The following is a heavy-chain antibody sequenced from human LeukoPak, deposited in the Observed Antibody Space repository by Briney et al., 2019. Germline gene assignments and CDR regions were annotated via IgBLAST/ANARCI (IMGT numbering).Heavy chain of an antibody. V-gene: IGHV3-9*01. D-gene: IGHD3-22*01. CDR2: ISWNSGST. Sequence: PGGSLRLSCAASGFTFDDYAMHWVRQAPGKGLEWVSGISWNSGSTGYADSVKGRFTISRDNSKNTLYLQMNSLRAEDTAVYYCARGNYDSSGYYYSAFDYWGQGTLVTVSS. J-gene: IGHJ4*02. CDR3: ARGNYDSSGYYYSAFDY. CDR1: GFTFDDYA.